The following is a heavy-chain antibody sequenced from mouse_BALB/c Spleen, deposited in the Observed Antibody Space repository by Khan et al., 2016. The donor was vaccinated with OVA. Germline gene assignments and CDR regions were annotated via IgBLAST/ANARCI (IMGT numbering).Heavy chain of an antibody. Sequence: QVQLQQSGAELARPGASVKLSCKSSGYTFTSYWMQWVKQRPGQGLEWIGAIYPGDGDTRYTQQFKGKATLTADKSSSTAYMQLSSLASEDSAVYYCASYRYDYFDYWGQGNTLTVAS. V-gene: IGHV1-87*01. CDR1: GYTFTSYW. CDR2: IYPGDGDT. CDR3: ASYRYDYFDY. J-gene: IGHJ2*01. D-gene: IGHD2-14*01.